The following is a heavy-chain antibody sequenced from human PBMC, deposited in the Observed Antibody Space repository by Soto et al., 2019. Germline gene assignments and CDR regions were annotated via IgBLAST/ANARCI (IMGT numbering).Heavy chain of an antibody. J-gene: IGHJ4*02. V-gene: IGHV1-18*01. CDR3: ARGRYGDY. Sequence: APGQGLEWMGWISAHNGNTNYAQKLLGRVTVTRDTSTSTAYMELRSLRSDDTAVYYCARGRYGDYWGQGALVTVSS. D-gene: IGHD1-1*01. CDR2: ISAHNGNT.